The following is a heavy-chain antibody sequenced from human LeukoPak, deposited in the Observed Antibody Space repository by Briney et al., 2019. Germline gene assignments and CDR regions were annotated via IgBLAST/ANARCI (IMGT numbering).Heavy chain of an antibody. V-gene: IGHV4-61*02. D-gene: IGHD3-3*01. CDR3: ARWRAWPTAEGQFDY. CDR1: GGSISSGSYY. Sequence: KSSETLSLTCTVSGGSISSGSYYWSWIRQPAGKGLEWIGLIYTSGSTNYNPSLKSRVTISVDTSKNQFSLKLSSVTAADTAVYYCARWRAWPTAEGQFDYWGQGTLVTVSS. CDR2: IYTSGST. J-gene: IGHJ4*02.